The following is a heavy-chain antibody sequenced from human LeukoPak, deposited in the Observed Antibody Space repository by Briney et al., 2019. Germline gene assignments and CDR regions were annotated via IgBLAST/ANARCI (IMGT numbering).Heavy chain of an antibody. CDR2: IWSDSTNK. CDR1: GFTFSTYA. Sequence: QSGGSLRLSCAASGFTFSTYAMHWVRQAPSKGLEWVAVIWSDSTNKYYADSVRGRFTISRDNSKSTLYLQMSSLRAEDTAMYYCARDRLTTVTTFHFDYWGQGTLVTVSS. J-gene: IGHJ4*02. CDR3: ARDRLTTVTTFHFDY. V-gene: IGHV3-33*01. D-gene: IGHD4-17*01.